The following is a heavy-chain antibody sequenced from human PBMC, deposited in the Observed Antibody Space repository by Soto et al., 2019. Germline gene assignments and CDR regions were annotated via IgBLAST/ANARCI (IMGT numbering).Heavy chain of an antibody. CDR2: IYWDDDK. J-gene: IGHJ5*02. Sequence: QITLKESGPTLVKPTQTLTLTCTFSGFSLTTRGVGVGWIRQPPGKALECLALIYWDDDKRYSPSLQSRLSITKDTSKTQVVLTMTNVDPVDTATYYCGHIPNYYQYDWFDPWGQGTLVSVSS. D-gene: IGHD3-16*01. V-gene: IGHV2-5*02. CDR3: GHIPNYYQYDWFDP. CDR1: GFSLTTRGVG.